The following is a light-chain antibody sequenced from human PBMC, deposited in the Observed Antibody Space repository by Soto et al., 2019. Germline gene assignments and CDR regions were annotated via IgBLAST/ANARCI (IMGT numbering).Light chain of an antibody. CDR3: QQLLSYPIT. CDR2: AAS. CDR1: QGISSY. Sequence: DFQMTQSPFTLSASVGDRVTITCRASQGISSYLAWYQQKPGKAPKLLIYAASTLQSGVPLRFSGSGSGTSFTLPLSRLQPEDFETYYCQQLLSYPITFGQGTRLEIK. V-gene: IGKV1-9*01. J-gene: IGKJ5*01.